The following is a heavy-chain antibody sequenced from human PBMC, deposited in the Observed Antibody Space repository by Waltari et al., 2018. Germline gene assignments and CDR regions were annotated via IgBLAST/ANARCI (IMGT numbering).Heavy chain of an antibody. J-gene: IGHJ4*02. CDR2: INSGGTYI. CDR1: GFTLCGDS. CDR3: VRSTSWRYYFDT. V-gene: IGHV3-21*01. Sequence: DVQLVESGGGLVKLGGSLRLSCAASGFTLCGDSMHWVRPAPGKGVEWGVSINSGGTYIYYTYSVKGRFTISRGSVTDSLYLQMNSLRVEDTATYFCVRSTSWRYYFDTWGQGTLVAVSS. D-gene: IGHD6-13*01.